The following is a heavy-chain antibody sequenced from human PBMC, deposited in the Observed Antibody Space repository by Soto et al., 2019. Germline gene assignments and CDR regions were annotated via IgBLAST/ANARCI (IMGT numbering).Heavy chain of an antibody. D-gene: IGHD6-19*01. CDR2: VIPLFCTA. CDR1: GGTFSTYA. CDR3: ARPKGTYSSGYYYFDF. Sequence: QVQLEQSGGEVKQPGSSVRVSCKTSGGTFSTYAINWVRQAPGQGLEWMGAVIPLFCTADYSQKFQGRVTITADESTSTAYMVLSSLRFDDTAVYFCARPKGTYSSGYYYFDFWGQGTLVTVSS. V-gene: IGHV1-69*01. J-gene: IGHJ4*02.